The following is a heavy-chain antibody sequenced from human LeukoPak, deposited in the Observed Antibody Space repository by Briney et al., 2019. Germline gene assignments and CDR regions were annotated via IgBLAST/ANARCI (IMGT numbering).Heavy chain of an antibody. Sequence: SETLSLTCAVSGASVSGNYWSWIRQSPERGLEWIGHLLDDGVTDYNPSLKSRVTILSDASKNQFSLRLTSVTAADTAIYYCAKFSRWIPFKFWGQGTLVTVSS. CDR1: GASVSGNY. D-gene: IGHD5-18*01. CDR3: AKFSRWIPFKF. CDR2: LLDDGVT. J-gene: IGHJ1*01. V-gene: IGHV4-59*02.